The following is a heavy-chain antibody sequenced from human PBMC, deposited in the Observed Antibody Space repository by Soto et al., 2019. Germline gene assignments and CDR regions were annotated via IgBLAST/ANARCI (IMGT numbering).Heavy chain of an antibody. CDR2: ISYDGINK. CDR3: AKSVYNWNDGFFDY. Sequence: GGSLRLSCAASGFIFSSYGMHWVRQAPGKGLEWVAVISYDGINKYYSDSVKGRFTISRDNSKNTLYLQMNSMRAEDTAVYYCAKSVYNWNDGFFDYWGQGTLVTVSS. CDR1: GFIFSSYG. J-gene: IGHJ4*02. D-gene: IGHD1-1*01. V-gene: IGHV3-30*18.